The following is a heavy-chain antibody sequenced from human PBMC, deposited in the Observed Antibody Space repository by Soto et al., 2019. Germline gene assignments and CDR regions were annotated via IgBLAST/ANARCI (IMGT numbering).Heavy chain of an antibody. Sequence: GESLKISCAASGFTFSSYAMSWVRQAPGKGLEWVSAISGSGGSTYYADSVKGRFTISRDNSKNTLYLQMNSMRAEDTAVYYCAKYLRGYGSGSYFPYYYYGMDVWGQGTTVTVSS. D-gene: IGHD3-10*01. J-gene: IGHJ6*02. CDR2: ISGSGGST. CDR3: AKYLRGYGSGSYFPYYYYGMDV. CDR1: GFTFSSYA. V-gene: IGHV3-23*01.